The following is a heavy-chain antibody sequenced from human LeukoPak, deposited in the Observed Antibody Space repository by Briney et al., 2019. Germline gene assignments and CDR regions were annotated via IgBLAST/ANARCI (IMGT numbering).Heavy chain of an antibody. J-gene: IGHJ3*02. CDR3: ATSGRIKRDAFDI. Sequence: GGSLRLSCAASGFTFSSYGMSWVRQAPGKGLEWVSAISDSGGRTFYADSVKGRFAISRDNSKNTLYLQINSLRAEDTAVYYCATSGRIKRDAFDIWGQGTMVTVSS. CDR1: GFTFSSYG. V-gene: IGHV3-23*01. D-gene: IGHD1-26*01. CDR2: ISDSGGRT.